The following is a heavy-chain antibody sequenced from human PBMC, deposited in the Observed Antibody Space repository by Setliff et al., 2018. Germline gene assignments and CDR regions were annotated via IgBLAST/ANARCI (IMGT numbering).Heavy chain of an antibody. D-gene: IGHD3-9*01. CDR2: INHSGST. V-gene: IGHV4-34*01. Sequence: SETLSLTCAVYGGSFSGYYWSWIRQPPGKGLEWIGEINHSGSTNYNPSLKSRVTISVDTSKNQFSLKLSSVTAAVTAVYYCARGARYFDWLFDPDYYFDYWGQGTLVTVSS. CDR3: ARGARYFDWLFDPDYYFDY. CDR1: GGSFSGYY. J-gene: IGHJ4*02.